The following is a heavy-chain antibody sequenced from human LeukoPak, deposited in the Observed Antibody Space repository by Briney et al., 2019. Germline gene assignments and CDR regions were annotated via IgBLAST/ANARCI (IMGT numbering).Heavy chain of an antibody. V-gene: IGHV6-1*01. Sequence: SQTLSLTCAISGDSVSSSSAAWNWIRQSPSRGLEWLGRTYYRSKWFNDYAVSVKSRITINPDTSKNQFSLQLNSVTPEDTAVYYCARDRPPTSSGWSPGLNFDYWGQGTLVTVSS. D-gene: IGHD6-19*01. CDR1: GDSVSSSSAA. CDR3: ARDRPPTSSGWSPGLNFDY. CDR2: TYYRSKWFN. J-gene: IGHJ4*02.